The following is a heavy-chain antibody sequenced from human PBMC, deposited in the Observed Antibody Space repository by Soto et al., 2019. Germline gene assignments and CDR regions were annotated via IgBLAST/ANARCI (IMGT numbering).Heavy chain of an antibody. D-gene: IGHD1-26*01. CDR2: INSDGSST. V-gene: IGHV3-74*01. Sequence: EVQLVESGGGLVQPGGSLRLSCAASGFTFSSYWMHWVRQAPGKGLVWVSRINSDGSSTSYADSVKGRFTISRDNAKNTLDLEMNTLRAEDRAVYYCARGVGATTDGYRGQGTLVTVSS. CDR3: ARGVGATTDGY. CDR1: GFTFSSYW. J-gene: IGHJ4*02.